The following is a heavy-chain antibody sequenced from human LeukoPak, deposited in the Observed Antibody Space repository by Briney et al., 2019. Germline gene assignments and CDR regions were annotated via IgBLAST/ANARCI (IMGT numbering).Heavy chain of an antibody. Sequence: SVKLSCKASGGTFSSYAISWVRQAPGQGLEWMGRIIPILGIANYAQKFQGRVTITADKSTSTAYMELSSLRSEDTAVYYCASNPAGYCSGGSCYFGGFDAWGQGALVTVSS. CDR1: GGTFSSYA. J-gene: IGHJ5*02. D-gene: IGHD2-15*01. CDR2: IIPILGIA. CDR3: ASNPAGYCSGGSCYFGGFDA. V-gene: IGHV1-69*04.